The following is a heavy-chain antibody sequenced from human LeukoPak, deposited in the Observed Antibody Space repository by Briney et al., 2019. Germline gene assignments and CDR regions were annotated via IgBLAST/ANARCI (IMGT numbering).Heavy chain of an antibody. J-gene: IGHJ6*01. CDR3: ERAGYGMDV. CDR2: INPSDAGT. V-gene: IGHV1-46*01. CDR1: GYTFTSYY. Sequence: GASVKVSCKASGYTFTSYYIHGVRQARAQGVEWMGIINPSDAGTSFAQKFQGRVTMTRDTFTRTVYMELSSLRSEGTAVYYCERAGYGMDVWGQGTTVTVSS.